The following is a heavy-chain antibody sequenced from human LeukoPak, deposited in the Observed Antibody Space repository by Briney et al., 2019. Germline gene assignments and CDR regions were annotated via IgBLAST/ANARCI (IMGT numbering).Heavy chain of an antibody. CDR2: IYYSGST. D-gene: IGHD3-10*01. J-gene: IGHJ4*02. CDR1: GGSISSSSYY. Sequence: SETLSLTCTVSGGSISSSSYYWGWIRQPPGKGLEWIGSIYYSGSTYYNPSLKSRVTISVDTSKNQFSLKLSSVTAADTAVYYCARVSQFMVRGVFDYWGQGTLVTVSS. V-gene: IGHV4-39*07. CDR3: ARVSQFMVRGVFDY.